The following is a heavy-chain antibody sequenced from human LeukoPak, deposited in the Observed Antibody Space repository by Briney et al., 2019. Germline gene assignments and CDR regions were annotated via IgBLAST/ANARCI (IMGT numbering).Heavy chain of an antibody. Sequence: PSQTLSLTCTVSSGSISSGSYYWSWIRQPAGKGLEWIGRIYTSGSTNFNPSLKSRVTISVDTSKNQFSLKLSSVTAADTAVYYCARDGAFEQQKWSFDIWGQGTMVTVSS. CDR2: IYTSGST. CDR3: ARDGAFEQQKWSFDI. J-gene: IGHJ3*02. V-gene: IGHV4-61*02. D-gene: IGHD6-13*01. CDR1: SGSISSGSYY.